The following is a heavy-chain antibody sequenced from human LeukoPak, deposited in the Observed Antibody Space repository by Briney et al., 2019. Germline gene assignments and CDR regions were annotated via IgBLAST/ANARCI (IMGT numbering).Heavy chain of an antibody. Sequence: GGFLRPSCASSGFTFSSYAMSWVRQAPGKGLEGVSAISCSGGSTYYEDSVKGRFTISRDNSKNTLYLQMNSLSAEDTAVYYCAKGRSTSFYYYYYMDVWGKGTTVTVSS. CDR2: ISCSGGST. CDR1: GFTFSSYA. CDR3: AKGRSTSFYYYYYMDV. V-gene: IGHV3-23*01. D-gene: IGHD2-2*01. J-gene: IGHJ6*03.